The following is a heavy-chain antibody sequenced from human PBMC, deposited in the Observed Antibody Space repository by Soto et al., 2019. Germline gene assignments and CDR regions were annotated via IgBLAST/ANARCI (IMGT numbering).Heavy chain of an antibody. Sequence: PGESLKISCKGSGYSFTSYWISWVRQMPGKGLEWMGRIDPSDSYTNYSPSFQGHVTISADKSISTAYLQWSSLKASDTAMYYCASGGYCSSTSCSGGYYYYYGMDVWGQGTTVTVSS. CDR3: ASGGYCSSTSCSGGYYYYYGMDV. CDR1: GYSFTSYW. CDR2: IDPSDSYT. V-gene: IGHV5-10-1*01. D-gene: IGHD2-2*01. J-gene: IGHJ6*02.